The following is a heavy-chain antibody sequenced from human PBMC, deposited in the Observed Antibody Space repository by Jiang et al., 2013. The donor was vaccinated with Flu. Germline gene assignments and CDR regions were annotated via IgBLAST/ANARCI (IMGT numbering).Heavy chain of an antibody. CDR3: ARRYCSGGSCYPMTFDY. CDR2: ISSSGSYT. CDR1: RFTFSDYY. Sequence: QLLESGGDLVKPGGSLRLSCAASRFTFSDYYMSWIRQAPGKGLEWVSYISSSGSYTNYADSVKGRFTISRDNAKNSLYLLMNSLRAEDTVVYYCARRYCSGGSCYPMTFDYWGQGTLVTVSS. D-gene: IGHD2-15*01. J-gene: IGHJ4*02. V-gene: IGHV3-11*03.